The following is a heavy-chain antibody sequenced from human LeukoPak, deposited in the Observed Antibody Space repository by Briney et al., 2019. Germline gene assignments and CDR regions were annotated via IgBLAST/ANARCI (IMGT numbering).Heavy chain of an antibody. CDR1: GGSISSSSHY. Sequence: PSETLSLTCTVSGGSISSSSHYWGWTRQPPGKGLEWIGSIYYSGSTYYNPSLKSRVTISVDTSKNQFSLKLTSMTAADTAVYYCARHQSYYYDYYMDVWGKGTTVTISS. CDR2: IYYSGST. V-gene: IGHV4-39*01. J-gene: IGHJ6*03. CDR3: ARHQSYYYDYYMDV.